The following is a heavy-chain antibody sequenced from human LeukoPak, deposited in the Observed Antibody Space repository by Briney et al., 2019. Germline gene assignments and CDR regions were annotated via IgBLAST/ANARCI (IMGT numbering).Heavy chain of an antibody. D-gene: IGHD3-10*01. CDR2: IYYSGRT. J-gene: IGHJ5*02. Sequence: SETLSLTCTVSGGSISSSSYYWGWIRQPPGKGLEWIGSIYYSGRTYYNPSLKSRVTISVDTYKNQFSLKLSSVTAADTAVYYCARYYYLSFGSCWFDPGGQGTLVTVSS. CDR3: ARYYYLSFGSCWFDP. CDR1: GGSISSSSYY. V-gene: IGHV4-39*01.